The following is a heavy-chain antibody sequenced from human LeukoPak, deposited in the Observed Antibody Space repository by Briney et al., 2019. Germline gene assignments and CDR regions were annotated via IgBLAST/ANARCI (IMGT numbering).Heavy chain of an antibody. V-gene: IGHV1-2*06. Sequence: GASVKVSCKASGYTFTGYYMHWVRQAPGQGLEWIGRINPNSGGTNYAQKFQGRVTMTRDTSISTAYMELSRLRSDDTAVYYCAGDRSSSWYLSPHDAFDIWGQGTMVTVSS. J-gene: IGHJ3*02. CDR3: AGDRSSSWYLSPHDAFDI. D-gene: IGHD6-13*01. CDR2: INPNSGGT. CDR1: GYTFTGYY.